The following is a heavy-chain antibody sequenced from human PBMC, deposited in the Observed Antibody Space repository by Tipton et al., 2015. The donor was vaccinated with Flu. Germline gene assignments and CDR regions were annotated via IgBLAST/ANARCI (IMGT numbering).Heavy chain of an antibody. V-gene: IGHV4-34*01. J-gene: IGHJ4*02. CDR3: ARDVAAVPAAIRD. CDR1: GGSITNYY. Sequence: GLVKPSETLSLTCSVSGGSITNYYWNWIRQPPGKGLEWIGVINHDGTSNYNPSLKSRLTISLDTSKNQFSLKLSSVTAADTAVYYCARDVAAVPAAIRDWGQGTLVTVSS. CDR2: INHDGTS. D-gene: IGHD2-2*01.